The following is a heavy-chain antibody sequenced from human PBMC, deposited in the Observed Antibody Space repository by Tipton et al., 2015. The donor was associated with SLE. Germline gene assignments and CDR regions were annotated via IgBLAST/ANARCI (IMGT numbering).Heavy chain of an antibody. Sequence: TLSLTCTVSGGSISSSSYYWGWIRQPPGKGLEWIGSIYHSGSTYYNPSLKSRVTISVDTSKNQFSLKLSSVTAADTAMYYCARHRGMVQGVIVPFEYWGQGTLVTVSS. J-gene: IGHJ4*02. CDR1: GGSISSSSYY. CDR3: ARHRGMVQGVIVPFEY. D-gene: IGHD3-10*01. CDR2: IYHSGST. V-gene: IGHV4-39*07.